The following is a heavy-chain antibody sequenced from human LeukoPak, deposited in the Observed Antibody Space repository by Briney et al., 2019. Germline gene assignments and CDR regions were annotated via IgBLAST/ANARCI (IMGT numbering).Heavy chain of an antibody. CDR1: GFTFGSYG. CDR2: ISYDGSNK. CDR3: ARDPAYDFWSGYFTL. J-gene: IGHJ4*02. V-gene: IGHV3-30*19. Sequence: GGSLRLSCAASGFTFGSYGMHWVRQAPGKGLEWVAVISYDGSNKYYADSVKGRFTISRDNSKNTLYLQMNSLRAEDTAVYYCARDPAYDFWSGYFTLWGQGTLVTVSS. D-gene: IGHD3-3*01.